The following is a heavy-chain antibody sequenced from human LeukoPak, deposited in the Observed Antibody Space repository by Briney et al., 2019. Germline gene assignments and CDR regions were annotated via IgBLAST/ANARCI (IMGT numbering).Heavy chain of an antibody. J-gene: IGHJ3*02. Sequence: PSETLSLTCTVSGGSISSYYWSWIRQPPGKGLEWIGYIYYSGSTNYNPSLKSRVTISVDTSKNQFSLKLSSVTAADTAVYYCASTLYYYDSSGPHGAFDIWGQGTMVTVSS. D-gene: IGHD3-22*01. CDR2: IYYSGST. CDR3: ASTLYYYDSSGPHGAFDI. CDR1: GGSISSYY. V-gene: IGHV4-59*01.